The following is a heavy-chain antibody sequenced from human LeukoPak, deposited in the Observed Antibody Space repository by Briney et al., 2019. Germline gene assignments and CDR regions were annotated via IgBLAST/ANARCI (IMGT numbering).Heavy chain of an antibody. CDR1: GFTFSSYW. CDR3: ARVLDGSGSRSFDY. Sequence: GGSLRLSCAASGFTFSSYWMHWVRQAPGKGLVWVSRTNSDGNSTNYADSVKGRFTISRDNAKNTLYLQMNSLRAEDTAVYFCARVLDGSGSRSFDYWGQGTLVTVSS. V-gene: IGHV3-74*01. CDR2: TNSDGNST. J-gene: IGHJ4*02. D-gene: IGHD3-10*01.